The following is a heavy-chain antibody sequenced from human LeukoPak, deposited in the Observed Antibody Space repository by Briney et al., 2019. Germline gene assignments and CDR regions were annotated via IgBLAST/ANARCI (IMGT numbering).Heavy chain of an antibody. V-gene: IGHV4-59*12. J-gene: IGHJ4*02. CDR3: ARETHYYDSSGYLGY. Sequence: SETLSLTCTVSGGSISSYYWSWIRQPPGKGLEWIGNIYYSGNTNYNPSLKSRVTISVDTSKNQFYLKLNSVTAADTAVYYCARETHYYDSSGYLGYWGQGTLVTVSS. CDR2: IYYSGNT. D-gene: IGHD3-22*01. CDR1: GGSISSYY.